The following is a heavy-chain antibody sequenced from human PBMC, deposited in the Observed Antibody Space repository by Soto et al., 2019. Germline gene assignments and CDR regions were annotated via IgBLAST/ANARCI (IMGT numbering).Heavy chain of an antibody. J-gene: IGHJ6*02. D-gene: IGHD3-3*01. CDR3: ARDSLIVLRFLEWLPGSGMDV. CDR2: ISAYNDNT. Sequence: ASVKVSCKASGYTFTSYGISWVRQAPGQGLEWMGWISAYNDNTNYAQKLKGRVTITTDTSTSTAYMEMRSLRTDDTAVNYSARDSLIVLRFLEWLPGSGMDVWGQGTTVTVSS. V-gene: IGHV1-18*01. CDR1: GYTFTSYG.